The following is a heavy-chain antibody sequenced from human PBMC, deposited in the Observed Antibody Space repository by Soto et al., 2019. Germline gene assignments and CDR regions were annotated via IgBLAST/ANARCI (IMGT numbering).Heavy chain of an antibody. CDR3: ARRNGEGNFDY. CDR2: IYYSGST. Sequence: QLQLQESGPGLVKPSETLSLTCTVSGGSISSSSYYWGWIRQPPGKGLEWIGSIYYSGSTSYNPSLKSRVTISVDTSKNQFSLKLSSVTAADTAVYYCARRNGEGNFDYWGQGTLVTVSS. J-gene: IGHJ4*02. V-gene: IGHV4-39*01. D-gene: IGHD4-17*01. CDR1: GGSISSSSYY.